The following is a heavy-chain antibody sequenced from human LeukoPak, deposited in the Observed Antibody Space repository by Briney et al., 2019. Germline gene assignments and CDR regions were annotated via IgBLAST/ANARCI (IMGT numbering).Heavy chain of an antibody. CDR1: GGSISGYY. V-gene: IGHV4-59*01. D-gene: IGHD6-13*01. CDR2: VFYDGST. Sequence: SETLSLTCTVSGGSISGYYWTWVRQPPGKGLEWIGYVFYDGSTNYNPSLKGRVTISIDTSKNQFSLKLSSVTAADTAVYYCARGLYSNSWYAPWGQGTLVTVSS. J-gene: IGHJ5*02. CDR3: ARGLYSNSWYAP.